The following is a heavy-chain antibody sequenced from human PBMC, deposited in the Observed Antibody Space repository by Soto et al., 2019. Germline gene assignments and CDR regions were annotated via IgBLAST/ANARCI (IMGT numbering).Heavy chain of an antibody. Sequence: GGSLRLSCAASGFTFSSYAMSWVRQAPGKGLEWVSAISGSGGSTYYADSVKGRFTISRDNSKNTLYLQMNSLRAEDTAVYYCAKVPGGPAAMYGIRDAFDIWGQGTMVTVSS. CDR1: GFTFSSYA. CDR2: ISGSGGST. J-gene: IGHJ3*02. CDR3: AKVPGGPAAMYGIRDAFDI. D-gene: IGHD2-2*01. V-gene: IGHV3-23*01.